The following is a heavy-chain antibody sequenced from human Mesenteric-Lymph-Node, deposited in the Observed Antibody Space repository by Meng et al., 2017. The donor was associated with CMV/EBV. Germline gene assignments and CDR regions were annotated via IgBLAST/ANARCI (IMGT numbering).Heavy chain of an antibody. D-gene: IGHD3-22*01. V-gene: IGHV4-59*01. CDR2: IYYNGVA. CDR1: GGSISNYY. CDR3: ARGPGYYDSSGSDY. J-gene: IGHJ4*02. Sequence: SETLSLTCTVSGGSISNYYWSWIRQPPGKGLEWIGYIYYNGVANYSPSLKSRVTMSVHTSKNQFFLNLNSVTAADTAVYYCARGPGYYDSSGSDYWGQGTLVTVSS.